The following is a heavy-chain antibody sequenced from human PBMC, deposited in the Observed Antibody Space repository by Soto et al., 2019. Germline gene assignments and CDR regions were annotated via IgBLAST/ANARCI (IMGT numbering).Heavy chain of an antibody. J-gene: IGHJ4*02. CDR2: IYYSGST. CDR1: GGSISSGGYY. CDR3: ARFGPGSASFDY. Sequence: PSETLSLTCTVSGGSISSGGYYWSWIRQHPGKGLEWIGYIYYSGSTYYNPSLKSRVTISVDTSKNQFSLKLSSVTAADTAVYYCARFGPGSASFDYWGQGTLVTVSS. D-gene: IGHD3-10*01. V-gene: IGHV4-31*03.